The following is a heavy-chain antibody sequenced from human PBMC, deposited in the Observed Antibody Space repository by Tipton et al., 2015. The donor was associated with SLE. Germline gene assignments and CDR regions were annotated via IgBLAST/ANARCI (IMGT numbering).Heavy chain of an antibody. CDR1: GGSFSGYY. V-gene: IGHV4-34*01. CDR2: IYPTGRT. CDR3: ANQNWNYYF. D-gene: IGHD1-7*01. Sequence: TLSLTCAVYGGSFSGYYWSWIRQPPGKGPEWIGEIYPTGRTDYNPSLMSRVTISVDTSQNQFSLRLTSVTAADTAVYYCANQNWNYYFWGQGNLVTVSS. J-gene: IGHJ4*02.